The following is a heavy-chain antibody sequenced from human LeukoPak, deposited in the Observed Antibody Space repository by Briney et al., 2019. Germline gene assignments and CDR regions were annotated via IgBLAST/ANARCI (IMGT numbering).Heavy chain of an antibody. J-gene: IGHJ6*03. V-gene: IGHV4-34*01. CDR3: AGGGNYYDSSGPYYYYYMDV. CDR1: GGFFSGYY. Sequence: ADTLSLTCVVYGGFFSGYYWSWIREPPGRGLEWIGEINHSGSTNYNPSVKSRVTISVDTSKNQFSLQLSSLTAADTAVYYCAGGGNYYDSSGPYYYYYMDVWGKGTTVTVSS. CDR2: INHSGST. D-gene: IGHD3-22*01.